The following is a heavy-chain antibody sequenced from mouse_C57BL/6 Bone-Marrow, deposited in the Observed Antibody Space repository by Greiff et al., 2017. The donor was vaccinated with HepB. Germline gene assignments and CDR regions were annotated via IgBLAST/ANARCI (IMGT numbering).Heavy chain of an antibody. CDR2: INPSSGYT. Sequence: QVQLKQSGAELARPGASVKMSCKASGYTFTSYTMHWVKQRPGQGLEWIGYINPSSGYTKYNQKFKDKATLTADNSSSTAYMQLSSLTSEDSAVYYCARWIYYVSSYAMDYWGQGTSVTVSS. D-gene: IGHD1-1*01. CDR3: ARWIYYVSSYAMDY. J-gene: IGHJ4*01. CDR1: GYTFTSYT. V-gene: IGHV1-4*01.